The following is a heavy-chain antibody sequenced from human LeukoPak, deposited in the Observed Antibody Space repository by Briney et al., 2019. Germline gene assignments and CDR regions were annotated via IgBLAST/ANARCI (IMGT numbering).Heavy chain of an antibody. D-gene: IGHD5-12*01. CDR1: GGSFSGYY. CDR3: ARGPLRNPPLDNKWLRGWFDP. Sequence: PSETLSLTCAVYGGSFSGYYWSWIRQPPGKGLEWIGEISHSGSTNYNPSLKSRVTISVDTSKNQFSLKLSSVTAADTAVYYCARGPLRNPPLDNKWLRGWFDPWGQGTLVTVSS. CDR2: ISHSGST. J-gene: IGHJ5*02. V-gene: IGHV4-34*01.